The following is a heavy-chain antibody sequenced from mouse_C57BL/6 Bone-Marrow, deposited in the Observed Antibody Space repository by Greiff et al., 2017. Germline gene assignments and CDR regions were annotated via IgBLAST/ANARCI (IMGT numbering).Heavy chain of an antibody. CDR1: GYSITSGYY. CDR2: ISYDGSN. J-gene: IGHJ2*01. D-gene: IGHD4-1*01. V-gene: IGHV3-6*01. CDR3: ARRANWHFDY. Sequence: EVQLQQSGPGLVKPSQSLSLTCSVTGYSITSGYYWNWIRQFPGNKLEWMGYISYDGSNNYNPSLKNRISITRDTSKNQFFLKLNSVTTEDTATYYCARRANWHFDYWGQGTTLTVSS.